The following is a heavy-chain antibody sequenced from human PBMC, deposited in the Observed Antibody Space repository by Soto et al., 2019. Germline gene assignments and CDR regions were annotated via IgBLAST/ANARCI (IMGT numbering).Heavy chain of an antibody. CDR1: GYIFTTYG. J-gene: IGHJ6*03. V-gene: IGHV1-18*01. CDR2: ISTNKGDT. Sequence: GPEVQKPGASVKVSCKASGYIFTTYGISWVRQAPAQGLEWVGWISTNKGDTNYAQKLQGRVTMTTDTSTSTAYMELRTLTSDDTAVYYCARGDYMDVWGKGATVTVSS. CDR3: ARGDYMDV.